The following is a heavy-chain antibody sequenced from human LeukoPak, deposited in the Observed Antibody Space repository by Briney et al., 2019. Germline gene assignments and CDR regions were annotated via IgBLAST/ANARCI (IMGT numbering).Heavy chain of an antibody. CDR3: AKDPYSASFPGPSYYFEY. D-gene: IGHD1-26*01. CDR2: ISWNSGSI. J-gene: IGHJ4*02. CDR1: GFAFDDYA. Sequence: GGSLRLSCAASGFAFDDYAMHWVRQAPGKGLEWVSGISWNSGSIGYADSVKGRFTISRDNAKNSLYLQMNSLRAEDTALYYCAKDPYSASFPGPSYYFEYWGQGTLVTASS. V-gene: IGHV3-9*01.